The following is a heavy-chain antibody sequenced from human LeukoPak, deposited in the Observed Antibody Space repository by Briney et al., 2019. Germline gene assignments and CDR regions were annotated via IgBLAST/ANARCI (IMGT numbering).Heavy chain of an antibody. J-gene: IGHJ4*02. Sequence: SETLSLTCTVSGYSISSGYYWGWIRQPPVKGLEWIGSIYHSGSTYYNPSLKSRVTISVDTSKNQFSLKLSSVTAADTAVYYCARVLMAMVIWGQGTLVTVSS. CDR2: IYHSGST. V-gene: IGHV4-38-2*02. D-gene: IGHD5-18*01. CDR1: GYSISSGYY. CDR3: ARVLMAMVI.